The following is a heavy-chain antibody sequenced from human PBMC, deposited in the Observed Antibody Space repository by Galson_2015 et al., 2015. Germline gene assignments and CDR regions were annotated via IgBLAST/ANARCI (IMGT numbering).Heavy chain of an antibody. CDR3: ARVGYDWFDP. D-gene: IGHD5-12*01. J-gene: IGHJ5*02. V-gene: IGHV4-39*01. Sequence: IYYSGSTYYNPSLKSRVTISVDTSKNQFSLKLSSVTAADTAVYYCARVGYDWFDPWGQGTLVTVSS. CDR2: IYYSGST.